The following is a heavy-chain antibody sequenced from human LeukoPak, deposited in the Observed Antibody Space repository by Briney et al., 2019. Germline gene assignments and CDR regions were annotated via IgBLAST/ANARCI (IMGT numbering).Heavy chain of an antibody. CDR1: GGSISSSSYY. CDR2: MYYSGST. J-gene: IGHJ5*02. CDR3: ARVKRLYSSGYRYNWFDP. V-gene: IGHV4-39*01. Sequence: SETLSLTCTVPGGSISSSSYYWGWIRQPPGKGLEWIGNMYYSGSTYYNPSLKSRVTISVDTSKNQFSLKLSSVTAADTAVYYCARVKRLYSSGYRYNWFDPWGQGTLVTVSS. D-gene: IGHD6-19*01.